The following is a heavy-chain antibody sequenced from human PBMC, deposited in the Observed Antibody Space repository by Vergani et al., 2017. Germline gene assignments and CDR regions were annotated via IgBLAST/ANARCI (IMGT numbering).Heavy chain of an antibody. Sequence: QVPLVQSGGEVKTPGASVTVSCKASGYTFNNYGISWVRQAPGQGLEWMGWISGYNNNTAYGQKFQGRVTMTTDTSTSTAYMELRSLRSEDTAVYYCARVPPDFWSGYYFDYWGQGTLVTVSS. CDR2: ISGYNNNT. CDR1: GYTFNNYG. D-gene: IGHD3-3*01. J-gene: IGHJ4*02. CDR3: ARVPPDFWSGYYFDY. V-gene: IGHV1-18*01.